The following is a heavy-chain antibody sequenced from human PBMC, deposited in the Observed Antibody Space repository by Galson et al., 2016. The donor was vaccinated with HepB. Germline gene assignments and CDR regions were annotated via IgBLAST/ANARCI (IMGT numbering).Heavy chain of an antibody. D-gene: IGHD1-14*01. J-gene: IGHJ1*01. CDR3: ARAGGGALGV. Sequence: SLRLSCATSGFTFNSYTMHWVRQAPGKGLEWVSSISFSSSYIYYADSVKGRFTISRDSAKNSLYLQMTSLRAEDTAVYYCARAGGGALGVWGQGTLVTVSS. CDR2: ISFSSSYI. CDR1: GFTFNSYT. V-gene: IGHV3-21*01.